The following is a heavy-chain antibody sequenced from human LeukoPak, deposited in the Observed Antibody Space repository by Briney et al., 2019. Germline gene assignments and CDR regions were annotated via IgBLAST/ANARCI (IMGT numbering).Heavy chain of an antibody. Sequence: GGSLRLSCAASGFTFSSYSMNWVRQAPGKGLEWVSYISSSSSTIYYADSVKGRFTISRDNAKNSLYLQMNSLRAEDTAVYYCARDKGYDTFDLWGQGTLVTVSS. CDR3: ARDKGYDTFDL. D-gene: IGHD3-9*01. J-gene: IGHJ5*02. CDR2: ISSSSSTI. CDR1: GFTFSSYS. V-gene: IGHV3-48*01.